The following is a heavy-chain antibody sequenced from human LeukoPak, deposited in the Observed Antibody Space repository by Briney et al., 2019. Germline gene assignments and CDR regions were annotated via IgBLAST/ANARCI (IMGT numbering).Heavy chain of an antibody. Sequence: GGSLRLSSAASGFPFSNYAMTWVRQAPGKGLERVSGISDSGDRTYYADSVKGRFTISRDNSKNMLYLQMNSLRVEDTALYYCAKGLGTSGYHDYWGQGTLVTVSS. D-gene: IGHD3-22*01. J-gene: IGHJ4*02. CDR1: GFPFSNYA. CDR2: ISDSGDRT. V-gene: IGHV3-23*01. CDR3: AKGLGTSGYHDY.